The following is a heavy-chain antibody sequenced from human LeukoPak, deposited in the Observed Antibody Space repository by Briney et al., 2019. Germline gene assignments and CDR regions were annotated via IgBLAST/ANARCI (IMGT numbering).Heavy chain of an antibody. V-gene: IGHV3-23*01. CDR2: ISGSGGST. CDR1: GFTLSSYV. J-gene: IGHJ4*02. D-gene: IGHD3-3*01. Sequence: GGSLRLSCAASGFTLSSYVMSWVRQAPGKGLEWVSAISGSGGSTYHADSVKGRLTISRDNSKNTLYLQMNSLRAEDTAVYYCAKGLPGSGYYYFDYWGQGTLVTVSS. CDR3: AKGLPGSGYYYFDY.